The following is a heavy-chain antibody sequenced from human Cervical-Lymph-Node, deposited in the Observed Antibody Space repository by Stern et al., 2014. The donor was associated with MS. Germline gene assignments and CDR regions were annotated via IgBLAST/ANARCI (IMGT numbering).Heavy chain of an antibody. CDR1: GFTFNAYA. V-gene: IGHV3-30*04. CDR2: VSFDGSDE. D-gene: IGHD2-21*01. J-gene: IGHJ6*02. CDR3: ARVFAV. Sequence: VQLVESGGGVVQPGQSLRLSCAASGFTFNAYALHWVRQAPGKGLGWVAAVSFDGSDEYYADSVKGRFTISRDNSKNPLYLQVNSMRLDDTAVYYCARVFAVWGQGTTVIVSS.